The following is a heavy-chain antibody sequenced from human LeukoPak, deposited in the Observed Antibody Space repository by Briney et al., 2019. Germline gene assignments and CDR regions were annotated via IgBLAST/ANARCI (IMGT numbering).Heavy chain of an antibody. V-gene: IGHV3-23*01. CDR1: GFTFSSYA. CDR3: ARFITGTGYYYGMDV. Sequence: GGSLRLSCAASGFTFSSYAMSWVRQAPGKGLEWVSAISGSGGSTYYVDSVKGRFTISRDNSKNTLYLQMNSLRAEDTAVYYCARFITGTGYYYGMDVWGQGTTVTVSS. CDR2: ISGSGGST. D-gene: IGHD1/OR15-1a*01. J-gene: IGHJ6*02.